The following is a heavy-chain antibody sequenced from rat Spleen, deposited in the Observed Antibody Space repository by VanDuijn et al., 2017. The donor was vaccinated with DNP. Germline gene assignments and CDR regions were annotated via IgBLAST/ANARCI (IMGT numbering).Heavy chain of an antibody. CDR2: INPDGATT. J-gene: IGHJ3*01. D-gene: IGHD1-1*01. Sequence: EVQLVESGGGSVQPGRSLKLSCVASGFTFRGYWMFWIRQAPGKGLEWVASINPDGATTHYSDSVRGRFTISRDNAENTVYLQMSSLRSEDTATYYCARHYYSGDGWFAYWGQGTLVTVSS. CDR1: GFTFRGYW. CDR3: ARHYYSGDGWFAY. V-gene: IGHV5-58*01.